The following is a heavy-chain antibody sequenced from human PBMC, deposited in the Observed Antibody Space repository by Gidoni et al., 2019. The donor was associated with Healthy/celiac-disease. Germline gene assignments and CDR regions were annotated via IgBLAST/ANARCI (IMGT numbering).Heavy chain of an antibody. CDR2: INHSGST. Sequence: QVQLQQWGAGLLKPSETLSLTCAVYGGSFSGYYWSWIRQPPGKGLEWSGEINHSGSTNYNPSLKSLVTISVDTSKNQFSLKLSSVTAADTAVYYCARDCYDFWSGYWFDPWGQGTLVTVSS. D-gene: IGHD3-3*01. CDR1: GGSFSGYY. CDR3: ARDCYDFWSGYWFDP. V-gene: IGHV4-34*01. J-gene: IGHJ5*02.